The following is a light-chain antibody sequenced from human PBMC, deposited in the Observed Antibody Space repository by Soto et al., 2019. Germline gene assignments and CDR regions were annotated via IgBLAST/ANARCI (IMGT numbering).Light chain of an antibody. Sequence: QSVLTQPASVSGSPGQSITSSCTGTSSDVGGYNYVSWYQQHPGKAPKLMIYEVSNRPSGVSNRFSGSKSGNTASLTISGLQAEDEADHYCSSYTSSSTYVFGTGTKVTVL. CDR3: SSYTSSSTYV. CDR2: EVS. V-gene: IGLV2-14*01. J-gene: IGLJ1*01. CDR1: SSDVGGYNY.